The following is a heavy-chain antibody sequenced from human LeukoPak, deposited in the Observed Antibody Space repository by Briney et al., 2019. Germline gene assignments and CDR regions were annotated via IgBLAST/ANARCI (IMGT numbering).Heavy chain of an antibody. CDR2: VYYDGTS. Sequence: PSETLSLTCTVSGGSINSHSYYWSWIRQPPGTGLEWIGSVYYDGTSYSNPSLTSRAAVFVDTSRDQFSLDLSFVTAADTALYYCVRHISTNTGYFDSCGQGTLVSVSS. CDR1: GGSINSHSYY. D-gene: IGHD5-24*01. J-gene: IGHJ4*02. CDR3: VRHISTNTGYFDS. V-gene: IGHV4-39*01.